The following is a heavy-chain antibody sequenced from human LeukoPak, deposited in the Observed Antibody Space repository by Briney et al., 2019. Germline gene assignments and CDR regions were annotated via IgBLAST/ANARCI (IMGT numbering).Heavy chain of an antibody. V-gene: IGHV4-59*01. Sequence: PSETLSLTCSVSGGSISRYYWSWVRQPPGKGLEWIGYIYNNASTSYSPSLKSRLFMSVDTSTNKVSLKLRSATEADTAIYYCAREGRDGYNEYWGQGTLVIVSS. J-gene: IGHJ4*02. CDR3: AREGRDGYNEY. D-gene: IGHD5-24*01. CDR2: IYNNAST. CDR1: GGSISRYY.